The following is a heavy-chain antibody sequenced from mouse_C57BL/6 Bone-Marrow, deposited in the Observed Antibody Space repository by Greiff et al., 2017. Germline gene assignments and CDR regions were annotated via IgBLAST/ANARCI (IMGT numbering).Heavy chain of an antibody. CDR1: GYTFTSYG. J-gene: IGHJ2*01. CDR2: SYPRSGNT. V-gene: IGHV1-81*01. CDR3: AREGYYGSSFDY. Sequence: QVQLQQSGAELARPGASVKLSCKASGYTFTSYGISWVKQRTGQGLEWIGESYPRSGNTYYNEKFKGKATLTADKSSSTAYMELRSLTSEDSAVYFCAREGYYGSSFDYWGQGTTLTVSS. D-gene: IGHD1-1*01.